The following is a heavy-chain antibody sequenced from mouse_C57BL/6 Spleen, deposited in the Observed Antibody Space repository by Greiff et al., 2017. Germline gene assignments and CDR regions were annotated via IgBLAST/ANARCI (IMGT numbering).Heavy chain of an antibody. Sequence: VKLMESGAELVRPGTSVKVSCKASGYAFTNYLIEWVKQRPGQGLEWIGVINPGSGGTNYNEKFKGKATLTADKSSSTAYMQLSSLTSEDSAVYFCARRLTGTRDGFAYWGQGTLVTVSA. CDR2: INPGSGGT. D-gene: IGHD4-1*01. J-gene: IGHJ3*01. CDR3: ARRLTGTRDGFAY. V-gene: IGHV1-54*01. CDR1: GYAFTNYL.